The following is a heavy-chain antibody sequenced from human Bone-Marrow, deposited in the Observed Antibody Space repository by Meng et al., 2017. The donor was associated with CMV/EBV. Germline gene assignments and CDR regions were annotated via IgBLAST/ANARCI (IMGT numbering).Heavy chain of an antibody. CDR2: ISSSSSTI. V-gene: IGHV3-48*01. J-gene: IGHJ6*02. Sequence: GESLKISCAASGFTFSSYSMNWVRQAPGKGLEWVSYISSSSSTIYYADSVKGRFTISRDNSKNTLYLQMNSLRAEDTAVYYCARVQQQLVLYYYGMDVWGQGTTVTVSS. D-gene: IGHD6-13*01. CDR1: GFTFSSYS. CDR3: ARVQQQLVLYYYGMDV.